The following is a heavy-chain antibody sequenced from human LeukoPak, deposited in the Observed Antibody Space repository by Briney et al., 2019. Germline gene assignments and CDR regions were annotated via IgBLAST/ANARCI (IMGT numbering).Heavy chain of an antibody. J-gene: IGHJ6*02. V-gene: IGHV1-2*02. Sequence: ASVKVSCKASGYTFTGYYMHWVRQAPGQGLEWMGWINPNSGGTNYAQKFQGRVTMTRDTSISTAYMELSRLRSDDTAVYYCARVPLWFGPYGVDVWGQGTTVTVSS. CDR3: ARVPLWFGPYGVDV. D-gene: IGHD3-10*01. CDR1: GYTFTGYY. CDR2: INPNSGGT.